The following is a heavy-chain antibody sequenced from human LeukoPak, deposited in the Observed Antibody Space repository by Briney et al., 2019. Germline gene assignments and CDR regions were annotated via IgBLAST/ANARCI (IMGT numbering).Heavy chain of an antibody. CDR1: GGSISSSSYY. D-gene: IGHD6-19*01. Sequence: LETLSLTCTVSGGSISSSSYYWGWIRQPPGKGLEWIGSIYYSGSTYYNPSLKSRVTISVDTSKNQFSLKLSSVTAADTAVYYCVRDRGIAVAGTWVNFDYWGQGTLVTVSS. CDR2: IYYSGST. J-gene: IGHJ4*02. V-gene: IGHV4-39*07. CDR3: VRDRGIAVAGTWVNFDY.